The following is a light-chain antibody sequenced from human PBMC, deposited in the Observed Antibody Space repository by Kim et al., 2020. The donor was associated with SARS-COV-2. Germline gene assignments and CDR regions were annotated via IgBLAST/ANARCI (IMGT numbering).Light chain of an antibody. Sequence: VTISCTGSSSTIGAGYDVHWYQQLPGTAPKLLIYGNSNRPSGVPDRFSGSKSGPSASLAITGLQAEDEADYYCQSYDSSLSGWVFGGGTQLTVL. CDR3: QSYDSSLSGWV. J-gene: IGLJ3*02. V-gene: IGLV1-40*01. CDR2: GNS. CDR1: SSTIGAGYD.